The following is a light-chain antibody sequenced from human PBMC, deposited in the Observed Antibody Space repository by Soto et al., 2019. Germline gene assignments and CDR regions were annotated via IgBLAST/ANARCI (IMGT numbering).Light chain of an antibody. CDR1: SSEVCGYNY. CDR3: CSYTTSNTRQIV. J-gene: IGLJ1*01. CDR2: DVS. Sequence: QSALTQPASVSGSPGQSVTISCTGTSSEVCGYNYVSWYQQHPGKAPKFMIYDVSNRPSGVSNRFSGSKSGNTASLTISGLQAEDEADYYCCSYTTSNTRQIVFGTGTKVTVL. V-gene: IGLV2-14*01.